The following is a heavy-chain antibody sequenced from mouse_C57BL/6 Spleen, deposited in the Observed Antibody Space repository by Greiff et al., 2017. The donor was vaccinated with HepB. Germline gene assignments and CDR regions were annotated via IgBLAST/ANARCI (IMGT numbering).Heavy chain of an antibody. J-gene: IGHJ1*03. V-gene: IGHV5-6*01. Sequence: EVKVVESGGDLVKPGGSLKLSCAASGFTFSSYGMSWVRQTPNNRLEWVATISSGGSYTYYPDSVKGRFTISRDNAKNTLYLQMSSLKSEYTAMYYCAREDPRYFDVWATGTTVTVSS. CDR1: GFTFSSYG. CDR2: ISSGGSYT. CDR3: AREDPRYFDV.